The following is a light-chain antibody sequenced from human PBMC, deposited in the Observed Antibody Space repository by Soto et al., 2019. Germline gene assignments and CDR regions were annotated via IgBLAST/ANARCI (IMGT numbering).Light chain of an antibody. Sequence: EIVLTQSPATLSLSPGERATLSCRASQSVSSNLAWYQQRPGQAPRLLIYGASTRATGIPARFSGSGSGTDLTLTISSLQSEDFAVYYCQQYYDWPWTFGQGTKVDI. CDR3: QQYYDWPWT. V-gene: IGKV3-15*01. CDR2: GAS. CDR1: QSVSSN. J-gene: IGKJ1*01.